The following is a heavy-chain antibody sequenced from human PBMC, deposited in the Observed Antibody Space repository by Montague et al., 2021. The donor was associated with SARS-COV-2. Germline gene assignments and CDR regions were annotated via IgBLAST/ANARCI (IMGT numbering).Heavy chain of an antibody. CDR1: AGSISTNTYY. J-gene: IGHJ5*02. V-gene: IGHV4-39*02. D-gene: IGHD3-10*01. CDR3: ARLWDFYGSGSYKNSWFDP. CDR2: ISYSGST. Sequence: SETLSLTCTVYAGSISTNTYYWAWIRQPPGKGLEWIGSISYSGSTYFNPSLESRLTMSVDTSKDHFSLKLSSVTAADTAVYYCARLWDFYGSGSYKNSWFDPWGQGTRVTVSS.